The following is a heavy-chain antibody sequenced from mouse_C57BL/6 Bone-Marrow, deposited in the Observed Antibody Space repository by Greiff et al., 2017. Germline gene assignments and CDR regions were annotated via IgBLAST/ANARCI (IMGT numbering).Heavy chain of an antibody. CDR1: GYTFTSYG. J-gene: IGHJ4*01. CDR2: IYPRSGNT. V-gene: IGHV1-81*01. D-gene: IGHD2-2*01. CDR3: ARPLWLRRLDY. Sequence: ESGAELARPGASVKLSCKASGYTFTSYGISWVKQRTGQGLEWIGEIYPRSGNTYYNEKLKGKATLTADKSSSTAYMELRSLTSEDSAVYFCARPLWLRRLDYWGQGTSVTVSS.